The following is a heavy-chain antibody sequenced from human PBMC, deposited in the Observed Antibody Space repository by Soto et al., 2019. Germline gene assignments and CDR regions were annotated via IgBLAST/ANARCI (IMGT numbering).Heavy chain of an antibody. D-gene: IGHD2-21*01. CDR1: GFTFSNYW. CDR3: ASARHIGP. J-gene: IGHJ5*02. Sequence: GGSLRLSCATSGFTFSNYWMSWVRQAPGKGLEWVANIKQDGSESNYADSVKGRFTISRDNAENSLYLQMTSLRAEDTAVYYCASARHIGPWGQGTLVTVSS. V-gene: IGHV3-7*01. CDR2: IKQDGSES.